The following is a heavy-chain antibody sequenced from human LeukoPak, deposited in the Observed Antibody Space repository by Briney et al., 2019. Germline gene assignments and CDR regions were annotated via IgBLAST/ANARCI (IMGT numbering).Heavy chain of an antibody. CDR1: GYMFTNYA. J-gene: IGHJ6*02. D-gene: IGHD1-1*01. CDR3: SRDRWHCRVNCDSVYYYSLDV. CDR2: INPGNGDT. Sequence: ASVKVSCKASGYMFTNYAVQWVRQAPGQRLEWLGWINPGNGDTRYSQKFQGSVTITGDTPATTVYMELNSLTAEDTAVYYCSRDRWHCRVNCDSVYYYSLDVWGQGTTVAVSS. V-gene: IGHV1-3*01.